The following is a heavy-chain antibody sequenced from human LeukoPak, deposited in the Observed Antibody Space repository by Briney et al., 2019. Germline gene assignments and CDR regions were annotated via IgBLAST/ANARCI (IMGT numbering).Heavy chain of an antibody. CDR2: INPNSGGT. J-gene: IGHJ4*02. CDR1: GYTLTGYY. V-gene: IGHV1-2*02. CDR3: ARMYSGSWFYFDY. Sequence: ASVKVSCKASGYTLTGYYMHWVRQAPGQGHEWMGWINPNSGGTNYAQKFQGRVTMTRDTSISTAYMELSRLRSDDTAVYYCARMYSGSWFYFDYWGQGTLVTVSS. D-gene: IGHD6-13*01.